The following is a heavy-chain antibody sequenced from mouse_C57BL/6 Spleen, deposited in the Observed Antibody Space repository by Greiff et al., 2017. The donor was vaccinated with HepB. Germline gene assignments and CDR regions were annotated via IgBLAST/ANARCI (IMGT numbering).Heavy chain of an antibody. J-gene: IGHJ4*01. CDR3: ARNGYSTYCYAMDY. CDR2: IYPGSGSI. Sequence: VQLQESGAELVKPGASVKMSCKGSGYIFTTYWITWVKQRPGQGLEWIGDIYPGSGSINYNEKFKNKATLTVDTSSSTAYMQFSSLTSEDSAVYYCARNGYSTYCYAMDYWGQGTSVIVSS. D-gene: IGHD2-3*01. V-gene: IGHV1-55*01. CDR1: GYIFTTYW.